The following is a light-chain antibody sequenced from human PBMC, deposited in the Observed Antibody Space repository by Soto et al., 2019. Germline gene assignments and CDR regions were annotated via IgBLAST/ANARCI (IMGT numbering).Light chain of an antibody. CDR3: QQYGSSGT. J-gene: IGKJ1*01. Sequence: EILLTQYPGTLSLSPGERATLSCRASQSVSNNYLAWYQQKPGKAPRLLIYGASNRATGIPDRLSGSGSGTDFTLPIRRLEPEDFAVYYCQQYGSSGTFGQGTQVDIK. CDR1: QSVSNNY. V-gene: IGKV3-20*01. CDR2: GAS.